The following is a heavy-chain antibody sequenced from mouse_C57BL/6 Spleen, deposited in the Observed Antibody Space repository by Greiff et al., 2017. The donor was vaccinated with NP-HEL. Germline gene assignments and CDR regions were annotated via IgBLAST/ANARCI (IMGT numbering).Heavy chain of an antibody. D-gene: IGHD1-1*01. CDR3: ARDLDYGSSYGSFDY. V-gene: IGHV3-6*01. J-gene: IGHJ2*01. CDR2: ISYDGSN. Sequence: EVKVEESGPGLVKPSQSLSLTCSVTGYSITSGYYWNWIRQFPGNKLEWMGYISYDGSNNYNPSLKNRISITRDTSKNQFFLKLNSVTTEDTATYYCARDLDYGSSYGSFDYWGQGTTLTVAS. CDR1: GYSITSGYY.